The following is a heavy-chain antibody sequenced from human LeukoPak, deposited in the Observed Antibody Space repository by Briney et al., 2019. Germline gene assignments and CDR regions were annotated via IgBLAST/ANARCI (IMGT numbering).Heavy chain of an antibody. D-gene: IGHD2-2*01. J-gene: IGHJ6*03. CDR2: INPSGGST. Sequence: ASVKVSCKASGYTFTSYYMHWVRQAPGQGLEWMGIINPSGGSTSYAQKLQGRVTMTRDTSTSTAYMELSSLRSEDTAVYDCASRYCSSTSCPFYYYYYMDVWGKGTTVTVSS. V-gene: IGHV1-46*01. CDR3: ASRYCSSTSCPFYYYYYMDV. CDR1: GYTFTSYY.